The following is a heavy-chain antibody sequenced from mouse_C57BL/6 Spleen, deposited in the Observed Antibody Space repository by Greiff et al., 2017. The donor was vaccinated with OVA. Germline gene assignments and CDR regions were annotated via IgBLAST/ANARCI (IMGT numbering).Heavy chain of an antibody. D-gene: IGHD1-1*02. CDR2: IDPETGGT. CDR1: GYTFTDYE. Sequence: QVQLQQSGAELVRPGASVTLSCKASGYTFTDYEMHWVKQTPVHGLEWIGAIDPETGGTAYNQKFKGKAILTADKSSSTAYMELRSLTSEDSAVYYCTNYLNYFDYWGQGTTLTVSS. J-gene: IGHJ2*01. V-gene: IGHV1-15*01. CDR3: TNYLNYFDY.